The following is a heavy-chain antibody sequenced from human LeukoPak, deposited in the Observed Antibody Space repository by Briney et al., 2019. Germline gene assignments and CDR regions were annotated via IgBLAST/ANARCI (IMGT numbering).Heavy chain of an antibody. CDR1: GFTVSSNY. CDR2: IYGGGST. V-gene: IGHV3-66*01. CDR3: ARESEEPDNDY. D-gene: IGHD1-14*01. J-gene: IGHJ4*02. Sequence: GGSLRLSCAASGFTVSSNYMSWVRQAPGKGLEWVSVIYGGGSTYYADSVKGRFTISRDNSKNTLYLQMNSLRAEDTAVYYCARESEEPDNDYWGQGTLVTVSS.